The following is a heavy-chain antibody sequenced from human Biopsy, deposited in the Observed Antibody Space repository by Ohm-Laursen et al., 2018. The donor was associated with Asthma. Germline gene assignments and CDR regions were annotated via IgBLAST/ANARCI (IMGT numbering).Heavy chain of an antibody. V-gene: IGHV3-7*01. CDR2: IKKDGSEK. D-gene: IGHD2-2*01. J-gene: IGHJ6*02. Sequence: SLRLSCAAFGFTFSSYWMSWVRQAPGKGLEWVANIKKDGSEKYYVDSVKGRFTISRDNAKNSLYLHMNSLRAEDTAVYYCARGGYCTSPTCPWGRYATDVWGQGTTVTVSS. CDR1: GFTFSSYW. CDR3: ARGGYCTSPTCPWGRYATDV.